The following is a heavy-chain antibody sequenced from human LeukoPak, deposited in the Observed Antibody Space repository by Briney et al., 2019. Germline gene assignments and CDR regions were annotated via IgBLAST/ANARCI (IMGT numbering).Heavy chain of an antibody. J-gene: IGHJ4*02. CDR3: ARVVNPYNPGRYFDY. V-gene: IGHV3-30*04. Sequence: PGKSLTLSCVVSGFNFDNFAMHWVRQPLGNGLEWVAVISHDGRTKYYADSMKGRITISEDNAQKSLYLQMSSLRAEDTAVYYCARVVNPYNPGRYFDYWGQGTLVTVSS. D-gene: IGHD1-1*01. CDR1: GFNFDNFA. CDR2: ISHDGRTK.